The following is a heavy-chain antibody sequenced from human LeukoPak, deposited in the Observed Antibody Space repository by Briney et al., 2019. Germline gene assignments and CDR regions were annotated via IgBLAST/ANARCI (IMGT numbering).Heavy chain of an antibody. D-gene: IGHD3-22*01. CDR2: IIPIFGTA. J-gene: IGHJ3*02. V-gene: IGHV1-69*05. Sequence: SVKVSCKASGGTFSSYAISWVRQAPGQGLEWMGRIIPIFGTANYAQKFQGRVMITTDESTSTAYMELSNLRSEDTAVYYCARALSYYYDSSGNAFDIWGQGTMVTVSS. CDR3: ARALSYYYDSSGNAFDI. CDR1: GGTFSSYA.